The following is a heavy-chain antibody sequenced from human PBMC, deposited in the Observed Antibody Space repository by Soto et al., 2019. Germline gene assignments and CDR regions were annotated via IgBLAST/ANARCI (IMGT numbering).Heavy chain of an antibody. CDR2: ISSSSSYI. V-gene: IGHV3-21*01. D-gene: IGHD6-13*01. CDR1: GFTFSSYR. Sequence: EVQLAESGGGLVKPGGSLRLSCAASGFTFSSYRMNWVRQAPGKGLEWVSSISSSSSYIYYADSVKGRFTISRDNAKNSLYLQMNSLRAEDTAVYYCARVVAAAGPFDYWGQGTLVTVSS. CDR3: ARVVAAAGPFDY. J-gene: IGHJ4*02.